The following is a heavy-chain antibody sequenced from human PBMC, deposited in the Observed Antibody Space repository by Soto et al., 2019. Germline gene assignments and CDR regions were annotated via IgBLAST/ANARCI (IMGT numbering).Heavy chain of an antibody. V-gene: IGHV4-34*01. Sequence: SETLSLTCAVYGESFSDYYWTWIRQPPGKGLEWIGEINHSGSTNYNPSLKSRVTISVDTSKNQFSLKVTSVTAADTAVYYCARSVAGNDYWGQGTLVTVSS. J-gene: IGHJ4*02. CDR3: ARSVAGNDY. D-gene: IGHD6-19*01. CDR1: GESFSDYY. CDR2: INHSGST.